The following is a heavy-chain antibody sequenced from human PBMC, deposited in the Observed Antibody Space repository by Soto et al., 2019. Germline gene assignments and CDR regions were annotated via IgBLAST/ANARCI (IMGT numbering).Heavy chain of an antibody. J-gene: IGHJ4*02. D-gene: IGHD4-17*01. CDR1: GFTFSSYW. Sequence: EVQLVESGGGLVQPGGSLRLSCAASGFTFSSYWMSWVRQAPGKGLEWVANIKQDGSEKYYVDSVKGRFTISRDNAKNSLYLQKNGLRAEATAVYYCARVDYGDYNFDYWGQGTLVTVSS. CDR2: IKQDGSEK. V-gene: IGHV3-7*01. CDR3: ARVDYGDYNFDY.